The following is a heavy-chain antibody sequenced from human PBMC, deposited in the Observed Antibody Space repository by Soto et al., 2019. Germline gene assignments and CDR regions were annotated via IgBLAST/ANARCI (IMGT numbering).Heavy chain of an antibody. CDR1: GYTFTSYG. V-gene: IGHV1-18*04. CDR2: ISAYNGNT. D-gene: IGHD6-13*01. Sequence: ASVKVSCKASGYTFTSYGNSWVRQAPGQGLEWMGWISAYNGNTNYAQKLQGRVTMTTDTSTSTAYMELRSLRSDDTAVYYCARHKYSSCWHNWFDPWGQGTLVTVSS. CDR3: ARHKYSSCWHNWFDP. J-gene: IGHJ5*02.